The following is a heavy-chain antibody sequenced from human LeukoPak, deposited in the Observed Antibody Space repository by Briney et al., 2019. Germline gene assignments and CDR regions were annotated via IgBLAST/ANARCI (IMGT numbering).Heavy chain of an antibody. CDR3: ARSFGIVVVNDAFDI. CDR1: GFTFSSYA. D-gene: IGHD3-22*01. V-gene: IGHV3-30-3*01. Sequence: GGSLRLSCAASGFTFSSYAMHWVRDAPHKGLEWVAVISYDGSNKYYADSVKGRFTISRDNSKNTLYLQMNSLRAEDTAVYYCARSFGIVVVNDAFDIWGQGTMVTVSS. J-gene: IGHJ3*02. CDR2: ISYDGSNK.